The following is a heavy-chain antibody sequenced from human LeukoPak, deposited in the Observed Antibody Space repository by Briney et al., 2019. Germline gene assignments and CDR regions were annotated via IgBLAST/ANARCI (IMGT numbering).Heavy chain of an antibody. CDR1: GGSISSYY. Sequence: SETLSLTCTVSGGSISSYYWSWIRQPPGKGLEWIGYIYYSGSTNYNPSLKSRVTISVDTSKNQFSLKLSSVTAADTAVYYCARDSSSSWYGGYFQHWGQGTLVTVSS. CDR3: ARDSSSSWYGGYFQH. D-gene: IGHD6-13*01. J-gene: IGHJ1*01. V-gene: IGHV4-59*01. CDR2: IYYSGST.